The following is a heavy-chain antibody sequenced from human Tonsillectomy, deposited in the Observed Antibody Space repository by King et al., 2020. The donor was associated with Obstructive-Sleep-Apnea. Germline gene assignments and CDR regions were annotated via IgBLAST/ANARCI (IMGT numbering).Heavy chain of an antibody. CDR2: ISAYNDNT. D-gene: IGHD6-19*01. CDR1: GYTFISYG. CDR3: ARDPNKYSSGWYADY. J-gene: IGHJ4*02. Sequence: VQLVQSGAEVKKPGASVKVSCKASGYTFISYGIIWVRQAPGQGLEWMGWISAYNDNTNYSQKLQGRVIMTTDTSTSTAYMELRSLRSDDTAVYYCARDPNKYSSGWYADYWGQGTLVTVSS. V-gene: IGHV1-18*04.